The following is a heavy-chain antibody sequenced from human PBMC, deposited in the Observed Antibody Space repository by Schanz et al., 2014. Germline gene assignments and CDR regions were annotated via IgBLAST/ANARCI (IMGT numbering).Heavy chain of an antibody. CDR2: LFYGGSK. CDR1: GGSISDSGAY. J-gene: IGHJ4*02. V-gene: IGHV4-39*01. D-gene: IGHD3-10*01. Sequence: QLQMQTSGPGLVRPWETLSLTCTVSGGSISDSGAYWGWFRQTPGKGLEWIANLFYGGSKYYNPPLESRVPWSVEGPNTQSSLGLASVTAADTGVYYCARHNRVWFGKEGCWGQGTLVTVSS. CDR3: ARHNRVWFGKEGC.